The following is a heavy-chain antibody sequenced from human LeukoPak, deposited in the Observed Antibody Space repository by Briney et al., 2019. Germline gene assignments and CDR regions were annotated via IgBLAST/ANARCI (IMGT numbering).Heavy chain of an antibody. J-gene: IGHJ4*02. CDR2: ISGSGGST. V-gene: IGHV3-23*01. Sequence: PGGSLRLSCAASGFTFSRYWMSWVRQAPGKGLEWVSAISGSGGSTYYADSVKGRFTISRDNSKNTLYLQMNSLRAEDTAVYYCAKGTRYYYDSSGYYYTDYWGQGTLVTVSS. CDR3: AKGTRYYYDSSGYYYTDY. CDR1: GFTFSRYW. D-gene: IGHD3-22*01.